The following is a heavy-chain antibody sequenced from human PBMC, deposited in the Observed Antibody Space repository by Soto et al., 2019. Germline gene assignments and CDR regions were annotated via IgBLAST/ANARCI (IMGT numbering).Heavy chain of an antibody. CDR3: ARGSWREKYGKDV. Sequence: PAGSLRLSCAASGFTFSDSYWFWIRQAPAKGLEWISYITFSGNTVYYAASLKERFTITRHNANNSLYLQMNRLRADDAAVYYYARGSWREKYGKDVWGQGTTVTVSS. V-gene: IGHV3-11*01. J-gene: IGHJ6*02. CDR2: ITFSGNTV. CDR1: GFTFSDSY. D-gene: IGHD2-15*01.